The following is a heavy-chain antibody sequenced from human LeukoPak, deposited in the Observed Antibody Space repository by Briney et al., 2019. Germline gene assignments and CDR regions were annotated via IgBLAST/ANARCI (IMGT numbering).Heavy chain of an antibody. CDR1: GFTFSSYG. Sequence: GGSLRLSCAASGFTFSSYGMGWVRQAPGKGLEWVAVIWDDGSNTYYADSVKGRFTISRDNSKNTLYLQMNSLRAEDTAVYYCVRACATDMGPESPTHYFDYWGQGTLVTVSS. J-gene: IGHJ4*02. CDR3: VRACATDMGPESPTHYFDY. CDR2: IWDDGSNT. V-gene: IGHV3-33*01. D-gene: IGHD5-18*01.